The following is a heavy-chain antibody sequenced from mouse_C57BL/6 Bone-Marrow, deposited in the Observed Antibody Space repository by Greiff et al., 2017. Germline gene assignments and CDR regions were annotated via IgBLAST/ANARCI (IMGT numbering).Heavy chain of an antibody. J-gene: IGHJ2*01. CDR1: GYTFTSYW. V-gene: IGHV1-69*01. Sequence: QVQLQQPGAELVMPGASVKLSCKASGYTFTSYWMHWVKQRPGQGLEWIGEIDPSDSYTNYNQKFKGKSTLTVDKSSSTAYMQLSSLTSEDSAVYDCEGGVYYFDDWGQGTTLTVSS. CDR2: IDPSDSYT. CDR3: EGGVYYFDD.